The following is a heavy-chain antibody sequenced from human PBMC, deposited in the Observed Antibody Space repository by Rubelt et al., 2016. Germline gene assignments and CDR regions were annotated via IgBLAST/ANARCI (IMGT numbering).Heavy chain of an antibody. J-gene: IGHJ6*03. Sequence: SYGISWVRQAPGQGLEWMGWISAYNGNTNYAQKLQGRVTMTTDTSTSTAYMELSSLRSEDTAVYYCATYRPPTTHYYMDVWGKGTTVTVSS. D-gene: IGHD1/OR15-1a*01. CDR2: ISAYNGNT. V-gene: IGHV1-18*01. CDR3: ATYRPPTTHYYMDV. CDR1: SYG.